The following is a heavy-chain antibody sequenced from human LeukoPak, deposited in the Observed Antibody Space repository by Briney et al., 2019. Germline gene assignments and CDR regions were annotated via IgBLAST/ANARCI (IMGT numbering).Heavy chain of an antibody. J-gene: IGHJ6*03. Sequence: GGSLRLSCAASGFTFSSYAMSWVRQAPGKGLEWVSAISGSGGSTYYADSVKGRFTISRDNSKNTLYLQMNSLRAEDTAVYYCANGLRGKVGYYYMDVWGKGTTVTVSS. V-gene: IGHV3-23*01. CDR1: GFTFSSYA. D-gene: IGHD1-26*01. CDR3: ANGLRGKVGYYYMDV. CDR2: ISGSGGST.